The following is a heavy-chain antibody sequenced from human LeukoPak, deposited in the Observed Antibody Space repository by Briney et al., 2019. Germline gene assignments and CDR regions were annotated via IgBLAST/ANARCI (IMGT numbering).Heavy chain of an antibody. CDR3: ATDREISYALDI. CDR1: GYTLTELS. D-gene: IGHD5-24*01. Sequence: ASVKVSCKVSGYTLTELSMHWVRQAPGKGLEWMGGFDPEDGETIYAQKFQGRVTMTEDTSTDTAYMELSSLRSEDTAVYYCATDREISYALDIWGQGTMVTVSS. J-gene: IGHJ3*02. CDR2: FDPEDGET. V-gene: IGHV1-24*01.